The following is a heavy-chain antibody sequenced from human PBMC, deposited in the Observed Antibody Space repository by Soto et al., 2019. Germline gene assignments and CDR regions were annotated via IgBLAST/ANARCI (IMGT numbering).Heavy chain of an antibody. CDR2: SVPVYGTP. Sequence: QVQLVQSGAEVKKPGSSVKVSCKASGGTFTNYAINWVRQAPGQGLEWMGSSVPVYGTPHFAQRFLGRATITADESTSTAYMELRNLGSDDTAMDYCARDSRYGYNYLTYVDYWGQGTLVTVSS. CDR3: ARDSRYGYNYLTYVDY. J-gene: IGHJ4*02. CDR1: GGTFTNYA. D-gene: IGHD5-12*01. V-gene: IGHV1-69*18.